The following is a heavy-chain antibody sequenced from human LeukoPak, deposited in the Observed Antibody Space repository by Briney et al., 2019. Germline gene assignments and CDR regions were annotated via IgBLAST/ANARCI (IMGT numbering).Heavy chain of an antibody. Sequence: NPSETLSLTCVVYGVSFSDYDWGWIRQPPGKGLEWVGEINHGGSNNYNPSLKSRVTMLVDTTMNQFSLEVSSVTAADTAVYYCARGGGYNYMDVWGKGTTVTVSS. J-gene: IGHJ6*03. CDR3: ARGGGYNYMDV. V-gene: IGHV4-34*01. CDR1: GVSFSDYD. CDR2: INHGGSN. D-gene: IGHD4-23*01.